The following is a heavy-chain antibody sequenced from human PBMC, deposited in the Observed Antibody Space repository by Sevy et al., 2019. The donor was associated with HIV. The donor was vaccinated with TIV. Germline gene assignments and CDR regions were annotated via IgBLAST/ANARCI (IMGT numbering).Heavy chain of an antibody. CDR1: GFTFSTYN. CDR3: ARDRRTLNYYGSSGYNYYFDY. CDR2: ITDSSNYI. V-gene: IGHV3-21*01. Sequence: GGSLRLSCAASGFTFSTYNMNWVRQAPGKGLEWVSSITDSSNYIYHADSVKGRFTISRDNAKNSLYLQMNSLRAEDTAEYFCARDRRTLNYYGSSGYNYYFDYWGQGTLVTVSS. J-gene: IGHJ4*02. D-gene: IGHD3-22*01.